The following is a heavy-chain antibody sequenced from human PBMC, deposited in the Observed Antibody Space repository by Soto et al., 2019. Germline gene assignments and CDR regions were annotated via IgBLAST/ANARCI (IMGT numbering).Heavy chain of an antibody. J-gene: IGHJ5*02. CDR1: GFTFSSYW. D-gene: IGHD3-22*01. Sequence: PGGSLRLSCAASGFTFSSYWMHWVRQAPGKGLVWVSRINSDGSSTSYAGSVKGRFTISRDNAKNTLYLQMNSLRAEDTAVYYCAREHTARYYDGGFDPWGQGTLVTVSS. CDR3: AREHTARYYDGGFDP. CDR2: INSDGSST. V-gene: IGHV3-74*01.